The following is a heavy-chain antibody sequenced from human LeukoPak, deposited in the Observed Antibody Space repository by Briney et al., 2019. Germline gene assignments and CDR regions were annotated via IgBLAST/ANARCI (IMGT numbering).Heavy chain of an antibody. CDR2: ISLDGSYT. Sequence: PGGSLRLSCAGSGFIFSDFYINWIRQSPGKGLEWLAYISLDGSYTTYGDSVKGRFVISRDNAKNSVSLQMNSLRVEDTAVYFFASDQVSGVFDYWGQGARVTVS. J-gene: IGHJ4*02. CDR3: ASDQVSGVFDY. V-gene: IGHV3-11*05. CDR1: GFIFSDFY. D-gene: IGHD5/OR15-5a*01.